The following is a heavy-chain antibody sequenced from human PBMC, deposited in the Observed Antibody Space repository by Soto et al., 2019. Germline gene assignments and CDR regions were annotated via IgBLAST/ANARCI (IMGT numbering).Heavy chain of an antibody. Sequence: EVQLVESGGGLVQPGGSLRLSCAASGFTFSSYWMHWVRQAPGQGLVWVSRINSDGSNTYYAGSVKGRFTSSRDNPKNALYLQMTSLTADDPAVYFCPSLCGSSRGMDLWGQGTPVPLSS. CDR1: GFTFSSYW. V-gene: IGHV3-74*01. D-gene: IGHD3-10*01. CDR2: INSDGSNT. CDR3: PSLCGSSRGMDL. J-gene: IGHJ6*02.